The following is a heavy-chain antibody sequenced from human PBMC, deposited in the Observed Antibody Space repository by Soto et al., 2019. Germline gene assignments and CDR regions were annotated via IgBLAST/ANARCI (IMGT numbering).Heavy chain of an antibody. V-gene: IGHV1-3*01. CDR3: ARPYYYDSSGYYGGRIDP. J-gene: IGHJ5*02. CDR2: INAGNGNT. CDR1: GYTFTSYA. Sequence: SVKVSCKASGYTFTSYARHWVRQAPGQRLEWMGWINAGNGNTKYSQKFQGRVTITRDTSASTAYMELSSLRSEDTAVYYCARPYYYDSSGYYGGRIDPLGQGTLVTFSP. D-gene: IGHD3-22*01.